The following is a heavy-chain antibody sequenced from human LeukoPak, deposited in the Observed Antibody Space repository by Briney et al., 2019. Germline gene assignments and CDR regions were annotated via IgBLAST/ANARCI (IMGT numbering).Heavy chain of an antibody. CDR2: INPNSGGT. Sequence: ASVKVSCKASGYTFTDYYIHWVRQAPGQGLEWMGWINPNSGGTNYAQKLQGRVTMTTDTSTSTAYMELRSLRSDDTAVYYCARESRNYYDSSGYYYAFDYWGQGTLVTVSS. V-gene: IGHV1-2*02. CDR3: ARESRNYYDSSGYYYAFDY. J-gene: IGHJ4*02. CDR1: GYTFTDYY. D-gene: IGHD3-22*01.